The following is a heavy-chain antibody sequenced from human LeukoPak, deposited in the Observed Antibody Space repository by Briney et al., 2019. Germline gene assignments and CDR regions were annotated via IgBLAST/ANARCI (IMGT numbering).Heavy chain of an antibody. V-gene: IGHV4-59*01. CDR1: GGSISSYY. CDR2: IYYSGST. D-gene: IGHD3-9*01. J-gene: IGHJ4*02. CDR3: AVLRYFDDIDY. Sequence: SETLSLTCTVSGGSISSYYWSWIRQPPGKGLEWIGYIYYSGSTNYNPSLKSRVTISVDTSKNQFSLKLSSVTAADTAVYYCAVLRYFDDIDYWGQGTLVTVSS.